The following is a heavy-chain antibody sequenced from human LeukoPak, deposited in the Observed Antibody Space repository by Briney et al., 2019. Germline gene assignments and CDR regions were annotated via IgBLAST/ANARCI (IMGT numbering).Heavy chain of an antibody. V-gene: IGHV4-4*02. J-gene: IGHJ4*02. CDR2: IYHSGST. CDR3: ARGGEYYDSSGTIDY. Sequence: SETLSLTCAVSGGSISSSNWWSWVRQPPGKGLEWIGEIYHSGSTNHNPSLKSRVNISVDKSKNQFSLKLSSVTAADTAVYYCARGGEYYDSSGTIDYWGQGTLVTVSS. D-gene: IGHD3-22*01. CDR1: GGSISSSNW.